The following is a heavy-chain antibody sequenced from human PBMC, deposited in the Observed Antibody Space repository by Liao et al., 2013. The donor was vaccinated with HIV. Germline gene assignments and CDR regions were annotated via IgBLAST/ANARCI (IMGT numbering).Heavy chain of an antibody. CDR3: VRRGEILYPHWFDP. Sequence: QVHLQQWGAGLLKPSETLSLTCAVYGGSFSGNFWTWIRQPPGKGLEWIAEINHDGSSDFNPSLKGRVTISVDPSKNQFSLKLISVTAADTAVYYCVRRGEILYPHWFDPWGQGTLVTVSS. D-gene: IGHD2-8*01. J-gene: IGHJ5*02. CDR1: GGSFSGNF. V-gene: IGHV4-34*02. CDR2: INHDGSS.